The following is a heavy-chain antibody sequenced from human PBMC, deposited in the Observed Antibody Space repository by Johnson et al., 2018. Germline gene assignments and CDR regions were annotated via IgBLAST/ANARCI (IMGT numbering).Heavy chain of an antibody. Sequence: VQLVESGGGLVKPGGYLRLSCAASGFTFSSYGMHWVRQAPGKGLEWVAVLWYDGSNKYYADSVKGRFTISRDNAKNSLYLQMNSLRAEETAVYYCARDNLYDYDSSAYYFGGYFQHWGQGTLVTVSS. V-gene: IGHV3-33*08. CDR2: LWYDGSNK. D-gene: IGHD3-22*01. CDR3: ARDNLYDYDSSAYYFGGYFQH. J-gene: IGHJ1*01. CDR1: GFTFSSYG.